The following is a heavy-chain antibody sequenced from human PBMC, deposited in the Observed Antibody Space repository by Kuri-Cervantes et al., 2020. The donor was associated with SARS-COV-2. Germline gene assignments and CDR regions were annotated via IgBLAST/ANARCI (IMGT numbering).Heavy chain of an antibody. D-gene: IGHD2-2*02. CDR3: ARVWPYCSSTSCYTPGAFDI. CDR1: GGSINSGSFY. CDR2: IYTTGST. Sequence: SETLSLTCTVSGGSINSGSFYWSWIRQPAGKGLEWIGYIYTTGSTNYNPSLRSRVTISVDTSKNQFSLKLSSVTAADTAVYYCARVWPYCSSTSCYTPGAFDIWGQGTMVTVSS. J-gene: IGHJ3*02. V-gene: IGHV4-61*09.